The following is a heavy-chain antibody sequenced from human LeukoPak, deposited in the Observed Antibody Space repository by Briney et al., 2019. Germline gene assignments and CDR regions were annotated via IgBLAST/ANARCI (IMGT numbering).Heavy chain of an antibody. CDR1: GFTFSSYA. V-gene: IGHV3-23*01. CDR3: ASRYSSGWWIPDYYYYYGMDV. CDR2: ISGSGGSA. D-gene: IGHD6-19*01. Sequence: PGGSLRLSCAASGFTFSSYAMSWVRQAPGKGLEWISAISGSGGSAYYADSVKGRFTISRDNSKNTLYLQMNSLRAEDTAVYYCASRYSSGWWIPDYYYYYGMDVWGQGTTVTVSS. J-gene: IGHJ6*02.